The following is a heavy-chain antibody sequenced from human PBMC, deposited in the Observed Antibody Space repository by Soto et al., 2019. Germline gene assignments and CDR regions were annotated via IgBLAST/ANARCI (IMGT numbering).Heavy chain of an antibody. Sequence: SETLSLTCTVSGGSISSYYWSWIRQPPGKGLEWIGYIYYSGSTNYNPSLKSRVTISVDTSKNQISLKLSSVTAADTAVYYCARHQPPRYCSSTSCYSGGAFDIWGQGTMVTVSS. CDR2: IYYSGST. CDR1: GGSISSYY. D-gene: IGHD2-2*01. CDR3: ARHQPPRYCSSTSCYSGGAFDI. J-gene: IGHJ3*02. V-gene: IGHV4-59*08.